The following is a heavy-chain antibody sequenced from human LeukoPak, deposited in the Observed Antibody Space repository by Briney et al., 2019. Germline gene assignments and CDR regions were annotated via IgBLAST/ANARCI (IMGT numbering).Heavy chain of an antibody. D-gene: IGHD5-12*01. V-gene: IGHV3-21*04. CDR2: ISSSSSYI. CDR1: GFTFSSYS. CDR3: ARGPAPLVASAFDY. Sequence: GGSLRLSCAASGFTFSSYSMNWVRQAPGKGLEWVSSISSSSSYIYYADSVKGRFSISRANAKNSLYLQMNSLRAEDTAVYYCARGPAPLVASAFDYWGQGTLVTVSS. J-gene: IGHJ4*02.